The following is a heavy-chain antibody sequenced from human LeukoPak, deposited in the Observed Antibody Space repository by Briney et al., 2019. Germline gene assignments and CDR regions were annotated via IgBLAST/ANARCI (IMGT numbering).Heavy chain of an antibody. Sequence: PSETLSLTCGVSGYSISSGCYWGWIRQPPGKGLEWIGSIYHSGSTYYNPSLKSRVTISVDTSKNQFSLKLSSVTAADTAVYYCARMSYDSSGYYFNWFDPWGQGTLVTVSS. CDR3: ARMSYDSSGYYFNWFDP. D-gene: IGHD3-22*01. V-gene: IGHV4-38-2*01. CDR1: GYSISSGCY. CDR2: IYHSGST. J-gene: IGHJ5*02.